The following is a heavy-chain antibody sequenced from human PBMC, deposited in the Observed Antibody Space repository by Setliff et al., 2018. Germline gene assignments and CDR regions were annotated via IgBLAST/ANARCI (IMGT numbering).Heavy chain of an antibody. CDR1: GYSFTVFG. Sequence: GASVKVSCKTSGYSFTVFGISWVRQAPGQGLEWMGWISPYYGSTNYAQKFQGRVTMTTDTSTSTAYMELTSLTSDDTALYYCVRGQGPRTVVAMPFDHWGQGALVTVSS. D-gene: IGHD3-22*01. CDR2: ISPYYGST. CDR3: VRGQGPRTVVAMPFDH. V-gene: IGHV1-18*01. J-gene: IGHJ4*02.